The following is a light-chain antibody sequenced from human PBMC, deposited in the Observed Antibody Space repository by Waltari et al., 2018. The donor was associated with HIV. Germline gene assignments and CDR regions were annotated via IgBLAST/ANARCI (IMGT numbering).Light chain of an antibody. CDR2: DVS. CDR3: SSYTSTTTLEV. V-gene: IGLV2-14*03. Sequence: QSALTQPASAPGSPGQSITIPSTGTSSDLGGYSYVSCYRHHPGKPPKLMIFDVSNRPSGVSDRFSGSKSGNTASLTISGLQVEDEADYYCSSYTSTTTLEVFGGGTKLTVL. J-gene: IGLJ2*01. CDR1: SSDLGGYSY.